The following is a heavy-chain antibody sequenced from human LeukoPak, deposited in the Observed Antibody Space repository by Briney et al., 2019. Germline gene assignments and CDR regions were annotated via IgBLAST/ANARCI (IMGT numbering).Heavy chain of an antibody. D-gene: IGHD3-3*01. CDR2: IYTSGST. Sequence: PPETLSLTCTVSGGSISSYYSSWIRPPAGKGMEWIWRIYTSGSTNYTPSLKSRVTISVDTSKNQFSLKLSSVTAADTAVYYCARTFGVGATFDYWGQGTLVTVSS. V-gene: IGHV4-4*07. CDR1: GGSISSYY. CDR3: ARTFGVGATFDY. J-gene: IGHJ4*02.